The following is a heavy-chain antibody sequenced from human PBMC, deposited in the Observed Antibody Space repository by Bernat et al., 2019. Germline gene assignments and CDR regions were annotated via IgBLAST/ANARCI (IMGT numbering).Heavy chain of an antibody. CDR3: ARNYDVWSGYYNAFDI. V-gene: IGHV3-21*01. Sequence: EVQLVESGGGLVRPGGSLRLSCAASGFTFSSYSMNWVRQAPGEGLEWVSSISSSSTYRYYAASVVGRFTISRDNTKNSLYLQMSSLRAEDTAVYYCARNYDVWSGYYNAFDIWGQGTMVTVSS. D-gene: IGHD3-3*01. CDR1: GFTFSSYS. J-gene: IGHJ3*02. CDR2: ISSSSTYR.